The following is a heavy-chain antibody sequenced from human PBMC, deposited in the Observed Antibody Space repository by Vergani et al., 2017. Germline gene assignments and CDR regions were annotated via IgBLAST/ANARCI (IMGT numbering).Heavy chain of an antibody. CDR2: ISSSSSYI. V-gene: IGHV3-21*01. D-gene: IGHD6-13*01. J-gene: IGHJ4*02. CDR1: GFTFSSYS. CDR3: ARGFYSXYEV. Sequence: EVQLVESGGGLVKPGGSLRLSCAASGFTFSSYSMNWVRQAPGKGLEWVSSISSSSSYIYYADSVKGRFTISRDNAKNSLYVQMNSLRAEDTAVYHCARGFYSXYEVWGQESLVTVSS.